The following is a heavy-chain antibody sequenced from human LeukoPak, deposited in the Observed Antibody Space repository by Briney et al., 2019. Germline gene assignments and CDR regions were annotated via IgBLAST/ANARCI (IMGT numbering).Heavy chain of an antibody. CDR3: VKDAYQYCGTTSCYAAFDI. J-gene: IGHJ3*02. CDR1: GFTFSSYA. D-gene: IGHD2-2*01. V-gene: IGHV3-64D*08. CDR2: ISSNGGST. Sequence: GGSLRLSCAASGFTFSSYAIHSVRQAPGKGLEYVSAISSNGGSTYYADSVKGRFAISRDNSKNTVYLQMSSLRVEDTAVYYCVKDAYQYCGTTSCYAAFDIWGQGTMVTVSS.